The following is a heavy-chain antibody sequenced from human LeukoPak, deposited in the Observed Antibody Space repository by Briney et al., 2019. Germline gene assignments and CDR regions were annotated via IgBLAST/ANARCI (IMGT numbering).Heavy chain of an antibody. CDR1: GFTFSNYW. CDR2: IKQDGSEI. Sequence: PGGSLRLSCAASGFTFSNYWMSWVRQAPGKELEWVANIKQDGSEIYYVDSVKGRFTISRDNAKNSLYLQMNSLRAEDTAVYYCAKSSYYDSSGYYREYYFDYWGQGTLVTVSS. V-gene: IGHV3-7*03. D-gene: IGHD3-22*01. CDR3: AKSSYYDSSGYYREYYFDY. J-gene: IGHJ4*02.